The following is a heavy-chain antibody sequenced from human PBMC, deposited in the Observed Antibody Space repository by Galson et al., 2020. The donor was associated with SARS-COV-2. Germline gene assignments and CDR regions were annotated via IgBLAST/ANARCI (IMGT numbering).Heavy chain of an antibody. CDR1: GYTFTDYY. V-gene: IGHV1-2*02. CDR3: ARLRYYDVLTGYIVDV. J-gene: IGHJ6*01. CDR2: INPKSGGT. Sequence: ASVKVSCKASGYTFTDYYIHWVRQAPGQGLEWMGWINPKSGGTNYAQKFEGRVTMTRDTSITTAYMELSRLRADDTAVYYCARLRYYDVLTGYIVDV. D-gene: IGHD3-9*01.